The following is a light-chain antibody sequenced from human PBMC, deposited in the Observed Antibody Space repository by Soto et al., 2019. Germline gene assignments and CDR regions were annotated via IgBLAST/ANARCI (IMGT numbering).Light chain of an antibody. J-gene: IGKJ2*01. CDR1: QTMTRAY. CDR3: HQYHSPPQT. Sequence: IVLKQSPGTLSLSPGERATLSCRASQTMTRAYVAWYQQKPGQAPRLLIYAASYRATGISDKFSGSGSGTDFSLTISRLEPEDSAVYYCHQYHSPPQTFGQGTKV. CDR2: AAS. V-gene: IGKV3-20*01.